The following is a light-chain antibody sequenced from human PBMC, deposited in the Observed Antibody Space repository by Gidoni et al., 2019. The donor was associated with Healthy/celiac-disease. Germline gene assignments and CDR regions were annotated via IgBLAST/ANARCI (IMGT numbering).Light chain of an antibody. CDR1: QGISSY. CDR2: AAS. Sequence: IQMTQSPSSLSASVGDRVTITCRASQGISSYLNWYQQKPGKVPKLLIYAASSLQSGVPSRFSGSGSGTDFTLTISSLQPEDVATYYCQQSYSTPRTFGQGTKVEIK. CDR3: QQSYSTPRT. V-gene: IGKV1-39*01. J-gene: IGKJ1*01.